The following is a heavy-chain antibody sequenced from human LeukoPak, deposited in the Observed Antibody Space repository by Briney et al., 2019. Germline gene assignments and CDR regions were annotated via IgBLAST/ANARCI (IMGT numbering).Heavy chain of an antibody. D-gene: IGHD2-8*01. Sequence: SETLSLTCTVSAGSISTATYFWAWIRQPPGKGLEWIGSVHHSGSAYYNPSLQSRVTMSVDTSKNQFSLKLTSVTAADTAAYYCARGPCNNAVCYTAWFDPWGQGTLATVSS. CDR3: ARGPCNNAVCYTAWFDP. CDR2: VHHSGSA. J-gene: IGHJ5*02. CDR1: AGSISTATYF. V-gene: IGHV4-39*02.